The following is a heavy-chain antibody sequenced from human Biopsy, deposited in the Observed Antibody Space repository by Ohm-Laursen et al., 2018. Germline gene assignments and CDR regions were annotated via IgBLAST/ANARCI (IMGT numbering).Heavy chain of an antibody. CDR3: ARLTGDPSY. J-gene: IGHJ4*02. V-gene: IGHV4-59*07. CDR1: GGSIKSYY. Sequence: PSDTLSLICTVSGGSIKSYYWNWIRQSPGKGLEWIGFIYYTGHTNYNPSLKSRATISVDTSKNQFSLKVISVTAADTAVYYCARLTGDPSYWGQGILVTVSS. D-gene: IGHD7-27*01. CDR2: IYYTGHT.